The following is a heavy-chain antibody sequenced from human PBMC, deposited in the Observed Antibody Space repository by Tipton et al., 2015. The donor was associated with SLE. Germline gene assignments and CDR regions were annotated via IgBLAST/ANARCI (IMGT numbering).Heavy chain of an antibody. CDR3: AKGMEKGPVAGY. CDR2: ISSSSSYI. CDR1: GFTFSSYS. J-gene: IGHJ4*02. V-gene: IGHV3-21*01. Sequence: GSLRLSCAASGFTFSSYSMNWVRQAPGKGLEWVSSISSSSSYIYYADSVKGRFTISRDNSKNTLYLQMNSLRAEDTAVYYCAKGMEKGPVAGYWGQGTLVTVSS. D-gene: IGHD6-19*01.